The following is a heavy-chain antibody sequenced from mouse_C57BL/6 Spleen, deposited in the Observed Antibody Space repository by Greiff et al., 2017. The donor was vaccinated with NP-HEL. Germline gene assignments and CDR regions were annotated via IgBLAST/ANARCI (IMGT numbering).Heavy chain of an antibody. CDR2: IDPSDSYT. J-gene: IGHJ2*01. V-gene: IGHV1-69*01. CDR1: GYTFTSYW. D-gene: IGHD1-1*01. CDR3: ATGLFTTVVADY. Sequence: VQLQQPGAELVMPGASVKLSCKASGYTFTSYWMHWVKQRPGQGLEWIGEIDPSDSYTNYNQKFKGKSTLTVAKSSSTAYMQLSSLTSEDSAVYDCATGLFTTVVADYWGQGTTLTVSS.